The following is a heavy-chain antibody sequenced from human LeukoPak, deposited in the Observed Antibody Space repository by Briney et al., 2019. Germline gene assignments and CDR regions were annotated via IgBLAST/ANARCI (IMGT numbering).Heavy chain of an antibody. V-gene: IGHV3-49*04. CDR1: GFTFGDYA. CDR2: IRSKAYGGTT. Sequence: GGSLRLSCTASGFTFGDYAMSWVRQAPGKGLEWVGFIRSKAYGGTTEYAASVKGRFTISRDDSKSIAYLQMNSLKTEDTAVYYCTRGVLIVGATNWFDPWGQGTLVTVSS. CDR3: TRGVLIVGATNWFDP. J-gene: IGHJ5*02. D-gene: IGHD1-26*01.